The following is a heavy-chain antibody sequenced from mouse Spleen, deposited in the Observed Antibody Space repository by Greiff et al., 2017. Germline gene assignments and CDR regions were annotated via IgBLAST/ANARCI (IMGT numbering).Heavy chain of an antibody. D-gene: IGHD1-1*01. Sequence: QVQLKQSGAELAKPGASVKMSCKASGYTFTSYWMHWVKQRPGQGLEWIGYINPSTGDTEYAPKFQGKATMTADTSSNTAYLQLSSLTSEDTAVYYCKVADGDYWGQGTTLTVSS. CDR3: KVADGDY. CDR1: GYTFTSYW. V-gene: IGHV1-7*01. J-gene: IGHJ2*01. CDR2: INPSTGDT.